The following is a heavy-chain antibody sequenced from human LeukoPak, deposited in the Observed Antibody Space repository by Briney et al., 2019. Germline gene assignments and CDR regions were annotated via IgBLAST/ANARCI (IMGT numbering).Heavy chain of an antibody. J-gene: IGHJ4*02. V-gene: IGHV1-2*02. Sequence: ASVKVSCKASGYTFTGYYMHWVRQAPGQGLEWMGWINSKSGGTNYAQKFQGRVSMTRDTSINTAYMELRSLRSDDTAVYYCARANYDFWSGYYTEVDYWGQGTLVTVSS. CDR3: ARANYDFWSGYYTEVDY. CDR1: GYTFTGYY. D-gene: IGHD3-3*01. CDR2: INSKSGGT.